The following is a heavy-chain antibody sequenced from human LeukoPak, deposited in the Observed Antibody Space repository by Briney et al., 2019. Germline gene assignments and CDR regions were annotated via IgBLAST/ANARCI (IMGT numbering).Heavy chain of an antibody. Sequence: SETLSLTCTVSGGSISSYYWSWIRQLPGKGLEWIGYIYYSGSTNYNPSLKSRVTISVDTSKNQFSLKLSSVTAADTAVYYCARASHPNYYGSGSYHGSVDPWGQGTLVTVSS. CDR2: IYYSGST. CDR3: ARASHPNYYGSGSYHGSVDP. CDR1: GGSISSYY. J-gene: IGHJ5*02. D-gene: IGHD3-10*01. V-gene: IGHV4-59*01.